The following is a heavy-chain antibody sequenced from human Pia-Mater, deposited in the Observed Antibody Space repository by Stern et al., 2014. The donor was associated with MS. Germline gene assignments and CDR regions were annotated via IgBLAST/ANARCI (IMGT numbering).Heavy chain of an antibody. CDR2: ISGSGGST. Sequence: EVHLVESGGGLAQPGGSLRLSCAGSGFTFSDYAMSWVRPAPGQGLEWVSGISGSGGSTYYAASVQGRFNISRDKSMDTMYLQMSSLRVDDTAVYYCAKGSRIVGSTEFDSWGQGTLVTVSS. CDR1: GFTFSDYA. D-gene: IGHD1-26*01. J-gene: IGHJ4*02. CDR3: AKGSRIVGSTEFDS. V-gene: IGHV3-23*04.